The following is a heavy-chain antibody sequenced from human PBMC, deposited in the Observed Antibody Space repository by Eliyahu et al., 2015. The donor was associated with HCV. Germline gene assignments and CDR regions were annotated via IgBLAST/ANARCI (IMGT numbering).Heavy chain of an antibody. V-gene: IGHV3-23*01. D-gene: IGHD5/OR15-5a*01. Sequence: EVQLLESGGGLVQPEGSLXPPCAAXGFXFXXYAMSWVRQAPGKGLEWVSAISAGGTRTYYADSVKGRFTISRDNSNNTLFLQMNSLRVEDTAVYYCAALTLGTVVYAGIDYWGQGTLVTVSS. CDR2: ISAGGTRT. J-gene: IGHJ4*02. CDR3: AALTLGTVVYAGIDY. CDR1: GFXFXXYA.